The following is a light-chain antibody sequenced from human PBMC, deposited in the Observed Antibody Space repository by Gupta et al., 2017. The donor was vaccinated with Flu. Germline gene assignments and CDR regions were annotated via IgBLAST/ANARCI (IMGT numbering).Light chain of an antibody. J-gene: IGKJ1*01. V-gene: IGKV3-20*01. CDR3: QQYGSSPRT. Sequence: NVLTQSPGTLSLSPGERATLYCRASQSVSSNFLAWYQQSPGQAPRLLIFGASSRATGIPDRFSGGGSGTDFTLTINRLEPEDFAVYYCQQYGSSPRTFGQGTKVDIK. CDR1: QSVSSNF. CDR2: GAS.